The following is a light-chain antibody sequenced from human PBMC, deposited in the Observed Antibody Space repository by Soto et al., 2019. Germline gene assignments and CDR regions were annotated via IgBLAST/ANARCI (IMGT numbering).Light chain of an antibody. CDR3: QQRSNWTLT. J-gene: IGKJ4*01. CDR1: QSVSTY. V-gene: IGKV3-11*01. CDR2: DAS. Sequence: ETVLTQSPATLSLSPGERATLSCRASQSVSTYLAWYQQEPGQAPRLLIYDASNRATGIPPRFSGSGSGTDFTLTISSLEPEDFAVYYCQQRSNWTLTFGGGTKVEIK.